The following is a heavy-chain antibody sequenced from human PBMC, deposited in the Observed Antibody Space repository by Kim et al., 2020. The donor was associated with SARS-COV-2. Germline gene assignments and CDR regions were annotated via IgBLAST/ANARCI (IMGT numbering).Heavy chain of an antibody. J-gene: IGHJ6*02. Sequence: ASVKVSCKASGYTFTSYGISWVRQAPGQGLEWMGWISAYNGNTNYAQKLQGRVTMTTDTSTSTAYMELRSLRSDDTAVYYCARDPLDWLLGGEYYYGMDVWGQGTTVTVSS. CDR1: GYTFTSYG. CDR3: ARDPLDWLLGGEYYYGMDV. D-gene: IGHD3-9*01. CDR2: ISAYNGNT. V-gene: IGHV1-18*04.